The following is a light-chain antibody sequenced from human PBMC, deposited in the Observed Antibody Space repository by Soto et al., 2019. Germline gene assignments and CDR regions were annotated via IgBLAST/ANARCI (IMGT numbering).Light chain of an antibody. Sequence: DIQMTQSPSSLSASVGDRVTITCRASQGISNFLAWYQQKPGKVPKLLISAASTLQSGVPSRFSVSGSGTDFTLTINSLQPEDVATYYCQKYSSVITFCQGTRLEI. CDR3: QKYSSVIT. CDR2: AAS. V-gene: IGKV1-27*01. J-gene: IGKJ5*01. CDR1: QGISNF.